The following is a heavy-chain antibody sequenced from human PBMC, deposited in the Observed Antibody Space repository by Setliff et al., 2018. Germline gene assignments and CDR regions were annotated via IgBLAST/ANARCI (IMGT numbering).Heavy chain of an antibody. Sequence: GGSLRLSCAGSKFTFSSYGMHWGRQVPGRGLEWLAYIQYDGSVQYYADSAKGRFTISRDNSKNTLFLQISSLRSDDTGVYFCAKDFAGHFYGSGAYRNYGVDVWGQGTAVTVSS. J-gene: IGHJ6*02. V-gene: IGHV3-30*02. CDR1: KFTFSSYG. CDR3: AKDFAGHFYGSGAYRNYGVDV. CDR2: IQYDGSVQ. D-gene: IGHD3-10*01.